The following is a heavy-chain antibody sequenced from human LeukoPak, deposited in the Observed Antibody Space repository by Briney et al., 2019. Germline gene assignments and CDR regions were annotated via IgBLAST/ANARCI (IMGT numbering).Heavy chain of an antibody. CDR2: ISSSSSYI. Sequence: GGSLRLSCAASGFTFSSYEMNWARQAPGKGLEWVSSISSSSSYIYYADSVKGRFTISRDNAKNSLYLQMNSLRAEDTAVYYCARDRLLWFGEHSGAFDIWGQGTMVTVSS. V-gene: IGHV3-21*01. D-gene: IGHD3-10*01. CDR3: ARDRLLWFGEHSGAFDI. CDR1: GFTFSSYE. J-gene: IGHJ3*02.